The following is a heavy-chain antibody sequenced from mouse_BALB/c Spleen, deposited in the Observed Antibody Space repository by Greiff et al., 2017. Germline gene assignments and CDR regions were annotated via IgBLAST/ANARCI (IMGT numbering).Heavy chain of an antibody. V-gene: IGHV8-12*01. CDR2: IYWDDDK. Sequence: QVTLKESGPGILQPSQTLSLTCSFSGFSLSTSGMGVSWIRQPSGKGLEWLAHIYWDDDKRYNPSLKSRLTISKDTSRNQVFLKITSVDTADTATYYCARRLDYFDYWGQGTTLTVSS. CDR3: ARRLDYFDY. J-gene: IGHJ2*01. CDR1: GFSLSTSGMG.